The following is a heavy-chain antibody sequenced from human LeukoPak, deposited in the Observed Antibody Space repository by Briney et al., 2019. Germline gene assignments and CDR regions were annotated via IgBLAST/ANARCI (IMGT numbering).Heavy chain of an antibody. CDR3: ARHYLYSRSDY. V-gene: IGHV5-51*01. D-gene: IGHD2-15*01. CDR2: IYPGDSDT. J-gene: IGHJ4*02. CDR1: ENHFTNYW. Sequence: GESLKISCKGSENHFTNYWIVWVRQIPGKGLEWMAIIYPGDSDTRYSPSFQGHLTISADASISTAYLQWSSLKAWDTAMYYCARHYLYSRSDYWGQGTLVTVSS.